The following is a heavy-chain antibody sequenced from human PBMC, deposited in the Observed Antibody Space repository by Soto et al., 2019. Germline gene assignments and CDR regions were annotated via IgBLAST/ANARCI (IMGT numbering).Heavy chain of an antibody. CDR1: GFTVSSNY. V-gene: IGHV3-53*01. D-gene: IGHD6-19*01. CDR3: ARVYSVAVAAGYFQH. Sequence: PGGSLRLSCAASGFTVSSNYMSWVRQAPGKGLEWVSVIYSGGSTYYADSVKGRFTISRDNSKNTLYLQMNSLRAEDTAVYYCARVYSVAVAAGYFQHWGQGTLVTVSS. J-gene: IGHJ1*01. CDR2: IYSGGST.